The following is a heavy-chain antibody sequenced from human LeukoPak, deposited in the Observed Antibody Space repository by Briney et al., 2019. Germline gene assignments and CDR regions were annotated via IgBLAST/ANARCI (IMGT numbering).Heavy chain of an antibody. V-gene: IGHV3-21*01. J-gene: IGHJ4*02. CDR3: ARVQRGYCSSTSCYYFDF. CDR1: GFTFSTYS. Sequence: AGGCLRLSCAASGFTFSTYSMNWVRQAPGKGLEWVSSISISSSSIYYADSMKGRFTISRDNAKNSLYLQKNSLKAEDTAVYYCARVQRGYCSSTSCYYFDFWGQGTRVTVSS. D-gene: IGHD2-2*01. CDR2: ISISSSSI.